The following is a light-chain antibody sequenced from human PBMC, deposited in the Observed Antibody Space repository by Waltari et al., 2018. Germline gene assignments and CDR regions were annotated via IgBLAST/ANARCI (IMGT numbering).Light chain of an antibody. CDR3: QQRSNS. V-gene: IGKV3-11*01. CDR2: DAS. CDR1: QSVSSY. J-gene: IGKJ3*01. Sequence: APLSCRASQSVSSYLDWYQQKPGQAPRLLIYDASNRATGIPARFSGSGSGTDFTLTISSLEPEDFAVYYCQQRSNSFGPGTKVDIK.